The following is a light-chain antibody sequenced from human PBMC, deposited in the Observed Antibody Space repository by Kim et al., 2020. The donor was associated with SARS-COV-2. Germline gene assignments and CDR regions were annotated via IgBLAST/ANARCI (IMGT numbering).Light chain of an antibody. CDR1: QIIDTF. V-gene: IGKV1-5*03. J-gene: IGKJ2*01. Sequence: DIQMTQSPSTLSASVGDRVTITCRASQIIDTFLAWYQQKPGKAPNLLIYQASNLQIGVPSRFSGSGSGAEFTLTISSLQPDDFATYYCQHYIRFPYTFGQGTKLEIK. CDR2: QAS. CDR3: QHYIRFPYT.